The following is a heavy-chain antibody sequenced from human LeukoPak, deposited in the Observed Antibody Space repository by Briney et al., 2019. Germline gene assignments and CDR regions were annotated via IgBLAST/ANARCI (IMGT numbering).Heavy chain of an antibody. Sequence: PGGSLRLSCAASGFTFSSYGMHWVRQAPGKGLGWVAAIRYDGSKKYYADSVKGRFTISRDNSKNTLYLQMNSLRAEDTAVYYCAKPYYYGSGTPSYFDYWGQGTLVTVSS. CDR3: AKPYYYGSGTPSYFDY. CDR2: IRYDGSKK. V-gene: IGHV3-30*18. D-gene: IGHD3-10*01. CDR1: GFTFSSYG. J-gene: IGHJ4*02.